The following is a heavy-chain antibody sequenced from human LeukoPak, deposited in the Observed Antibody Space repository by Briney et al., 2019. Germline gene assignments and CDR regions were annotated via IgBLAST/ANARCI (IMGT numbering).Heavy chain of an antibody. Sequence: GGSLRLSCAASGFTFSSYTMNWVRQAPGKGLERVSSITSGGVNTYYATSVKGRFTISRDNSKNTLYLQMNSLRAEDTAVYYCARGTPSSSGWLYYGMDVWGQGTTVTVSS. J-gene: IGHJ6*02. CDR2: ITSGGVNT. D-gene: IGHD6-19*01. V-gene: IGHV3-21*01. CDR1: GFTFSSYT. CDR3: ARGTPSSSGWLYYGMDV.